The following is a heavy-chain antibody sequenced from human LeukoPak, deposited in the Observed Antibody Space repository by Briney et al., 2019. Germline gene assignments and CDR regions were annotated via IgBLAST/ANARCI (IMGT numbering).Heavy chain of an antibody. CDR3: ARSYYYDSSGYYY. CDR1: GYSISSGYY. D-gene: IGHD3-22*01. Sequence: KPSEPLSLTCTVSGYSISSGYYWGWIRQPPGKGLEWIGSIYHSGSTYYNPSLKSRVTISVDTSKNQFSLKLSSVTAADTAVYYCARSYYYDSSGYYYWGQGTLVTVSS. J-gene: IGHJ4*02. V-gene: IGHV4-38-2*02. CDR2: IYHSGST.